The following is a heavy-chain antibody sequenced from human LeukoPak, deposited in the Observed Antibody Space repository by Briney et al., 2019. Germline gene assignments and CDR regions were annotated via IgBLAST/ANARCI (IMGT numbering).Heavy chain of an antibody. CDR1: GGSFRGYY. J-gene: IGHJ4*02. V-gene: IGHV4-34*01. CDR3: ARGQLRAGDYVWGSYRYYFDY. D-gene: IGHD3-16*02. Sequence: SETLSLTCVVYGGSFRGYYWSWIRQPPGKGLEWIGEINHSGSTNYNPSLKSRVTISVDTSKNQFSLKLSSVTAADTAVYYCARGQLRAGDYVWGSYRYYFDYWGQGTLVTVSS. CDR2: INHSGST.